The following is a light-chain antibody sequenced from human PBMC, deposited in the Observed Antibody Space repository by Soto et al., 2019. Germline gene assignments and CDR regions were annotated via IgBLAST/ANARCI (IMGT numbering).Light chain of an antibody. Sequence: QSVLTQPASVSGSPGQSITISCTGTSSDVGGYKYVSWYQQYPGKAPKLMIYDVSNRPSGVSNRFSGSKSGNTASLTISGLQAEDEADYYCSSYASSSTLLFGGGTKVTVL. CDR3: SSYASSSTLL. CDR1: SSDVGGYKY. CDR2: DVS. V-gene: IGLV2-14*01. J-gene: IGLJ2*01.